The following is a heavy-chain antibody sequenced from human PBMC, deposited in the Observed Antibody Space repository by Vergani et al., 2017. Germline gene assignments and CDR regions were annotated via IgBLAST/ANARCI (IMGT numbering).Heavy chain of an antibody. CDR3: ARSWTGDLDY. CDR2: IYHSGST. V-gene: IGHV4-38-2*01. J-gene: IGHJ4*02. CDR1: GYSISSGYY. Sequence: QVQLQESGPGLVKPSETLSLTCAVSGYSISSGYYWGWIRQPPGKGLEWIGSIYHSGSTYYNPSLKSRVTISVDTSKKQFALKLSSVTAADTAVYYCARSWTGDLDYWGQGTLVTVSS. D-gene: IGHD3/OR15-3a*01.